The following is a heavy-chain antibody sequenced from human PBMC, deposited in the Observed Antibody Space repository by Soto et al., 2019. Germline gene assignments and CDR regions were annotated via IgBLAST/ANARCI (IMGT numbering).Heavy chain of an antibody. J-gene: IGHJ5*02. V-gene: IGHV4-39*01. CDR2: IYYSGST. CDR1: GGSISSSSYY. CDR3: ARRDYDFWSGYPNWFDP. Sequence: SETLSLTCTVSGGSISSSSYYWGWIRQPPGKGLEWIGSIYYSGSTYYNPSLKSRVTISVDTSKNQFSLKLSSVTAADTAVYYCARRDYDFWSGYPNWFDPWGQGTLVTVSS. D-gene: IGHD3-3*01.